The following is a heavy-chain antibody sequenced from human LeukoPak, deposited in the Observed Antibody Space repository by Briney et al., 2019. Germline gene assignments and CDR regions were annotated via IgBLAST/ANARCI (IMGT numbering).Heavy chain of an antibody. CDR3: ASGRGFVILTGYHTQQFDY. CDR1: GGSFSGYY. V-gene: IGHV4-34*01. J-gene: IGHJ4*02. CDR2: INHSGST. D-gene: IGHD3-9*01. Sequence: SETLSLTCAVYGGSFSGYYWSWIRQPPGKGLEWIGEINHSGSTNYNPSLKSRVTISADTSKNQFSLKLSSVTAADTAVYYCASGRGFVILTGYHTQQFDYWGQGTLVTVSS.